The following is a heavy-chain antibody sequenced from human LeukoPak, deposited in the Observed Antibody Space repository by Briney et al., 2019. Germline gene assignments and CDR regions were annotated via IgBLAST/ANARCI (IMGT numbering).Heavy chain of an antibody. D-gene: IGHD2-2*01. Sequence: GASVKVSCKASGYTFTGYSMHSVRQAPGQGLEWMGWINPNSGGTNYAQKFQGRVTMTTDTSISTAYMELSRLRSDDTAVYYCARTYCSSTSCYGPYYGMDVWGQGTTVTVSS. CDR2: INPNSGGT. CDR1: GYTFTGYS. J-gene: IGHJ6*02. V-gene: IGHV1-2*02. CDR3: ARTYCSSTSCYGPYYGMDV.